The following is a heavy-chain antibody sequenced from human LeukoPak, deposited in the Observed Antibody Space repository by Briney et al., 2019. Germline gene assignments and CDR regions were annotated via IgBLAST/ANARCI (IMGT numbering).Heavy chain of an antibody. CDR2: ISYDGSNK. J-gene: IGHJ5*02. D-gene: IGHD5-12*01. Sequence: PGGSLRLSCAASGFTFSSYAMHWVRQAPGKGLEWVAVISYDGSNKYYADSVKGRFTISRDNSKNTLYLQMNSLRAEDTAVYYCAREGGYDYEWFDPWGQGTLVTVSS. CDR1: GFTFSSYA. CDR3: AREGGYDYEWFDP. V-gene: IGHV3-30-3*01.